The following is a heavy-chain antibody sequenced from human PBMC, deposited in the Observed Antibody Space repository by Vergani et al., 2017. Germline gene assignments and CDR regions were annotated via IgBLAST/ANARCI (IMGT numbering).Heavy chain of an antibody. Sequence: QVQLVESGGGVVQPGRSLRLSCAASGFTFSSYAMHWVRQAPGKGLEWVAVISYDGSIKYYADSVRGRFTISRDNSKTTLYLQMNSLRAEDTAVYYCARDLNKITMFGVVPPGDWGQGTLVTVSS. J-gene: IGHJ4*02. V-gene: IGHV3-30-3*01. D-gene: IGHD3-3*01. CDR3: ARDLNKITMFGVVPPGD. CDR1: GFTFSSYA. CDR2: ISYDGSIK.